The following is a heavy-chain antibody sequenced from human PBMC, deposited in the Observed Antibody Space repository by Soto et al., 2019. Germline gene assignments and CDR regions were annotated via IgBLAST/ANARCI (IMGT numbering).Heavy chain of an antibody. CDR1: GGSVSSGSYY. V-gene: IGHV4-61*01. D-gene: IGHD3-22*01. CDR2: IHYGGGT. CDR3: ASLYYYDSSGLDY. J-gene: IGHJ4*02. Sequence: PSETLSLTCTVSGGSVSSGSYYWNWIRQPPGKGLEWIGNIHYGGGTNYNPSLKSRVTISVGTSKNQFFLKLSSVTAADTAVYYCASLYYYDSSGLDYWGQGTLVTVSS.